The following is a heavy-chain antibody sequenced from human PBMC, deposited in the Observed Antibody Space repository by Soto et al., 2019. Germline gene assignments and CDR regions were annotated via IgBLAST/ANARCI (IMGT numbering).Heavy chain of an antibody. CDR1: GGSFSGYY. CDR2: INHSRST. V-gene: IGHV4-34*01. CDR3: ARLTFRSSTPTY. J-gene: IGHJ4*02. Sequence: SETLSLTCAVYGGSFSGYYWSWIRQPPGKGLEWIGEINHSRSTNYNPSLKSRVTISVDTSKNQFSLKLSSVTAADTAVYYCARLTFRSSTPTYWGQGTLVTSPQ. D-gene: IGHD1-26*01.